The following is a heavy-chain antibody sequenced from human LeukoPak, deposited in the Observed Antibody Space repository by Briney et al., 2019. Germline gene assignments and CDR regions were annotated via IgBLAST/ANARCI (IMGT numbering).Heavy chain of an antibody. D-gene: IGHD5-18*01. V-gene: IGHV3-23*01. Sequence: GGPLRLSWAASGFTFSIFAMSWVRQAPGKGLEWVSTISGSGGSTYYADSVKGRFTISRDNSKNTLYLQMNSLRAEDTVVYYCVRGYSYGWFDPWGQGTLVTVSS. CDR2: ISGSGGST. CDR1: GFTFSIFA. J-gene: IGHJ5*02. CDR3: VRGYSYGWFDP.